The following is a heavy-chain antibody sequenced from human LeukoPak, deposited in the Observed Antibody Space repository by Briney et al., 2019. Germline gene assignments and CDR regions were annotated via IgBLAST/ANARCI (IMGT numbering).Heavy chain of an antibody. V-gene: IGHV1-69*01. D-gene: IGHD5-18*01. CDR1: GGTFGSYA. CDR3: AREGGGYSSYQSMDV. J-gene: IGHJ6*04. Sequence: SVKVSCKASGGTFGSYAISWVRQAPGQGLEWMGGIIPIFGTANYAQKFQGRVTITAGESTSTAYMELSSLRSEETAVYYCAREGGGYSSYQSMDVWGKGTTVTVSS. CDR2: IIPIFGTA.